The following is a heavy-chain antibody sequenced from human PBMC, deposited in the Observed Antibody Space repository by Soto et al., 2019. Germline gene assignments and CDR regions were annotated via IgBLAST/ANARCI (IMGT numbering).Heavy chain of an antibody. D-gene: IGHD6-13*01. Sequence: QITLRESGPTRVKPTQTLTLTCTVSGFSVSTDGVGVGWIRQPPGKALEWLGLIYWDDDKRYSPSLKSRVIINKDTSKHQVVLTMTTMDPVDTGTYYCAQTRPRAAGLFDYWGQGTLVTVSS. CDR2: IYWDDDK. CDR1: GFSVSTDGVG. J-gene: IGHJ4*02. V-gene: IGHV2-5*02. CDR3: AQTRPRAAGLFDY.